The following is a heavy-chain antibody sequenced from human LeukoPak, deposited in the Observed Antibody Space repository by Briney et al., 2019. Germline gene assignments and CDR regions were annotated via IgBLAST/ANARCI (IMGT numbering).Heavy chain of an antibody. Sequence: SETLSLTCAVYGGSFSGYYWSWIRQPPGKGLEWIGRIYTSGSTNYNPSLKSRVTMSVDTSKNQFSLKLSSVTAADTAVYYCARDPGYDILTGYYIGGMDVWGQGTTVTVSS. CDR2: IYTSGST. D-gene: IGHD3-9*01. CDR1: GGSFSGYY. J-gene: IGHJ6*02. V-gene: IGHV4-4*07. CDR3: ARDPGYDILTGYYIGGMDV.